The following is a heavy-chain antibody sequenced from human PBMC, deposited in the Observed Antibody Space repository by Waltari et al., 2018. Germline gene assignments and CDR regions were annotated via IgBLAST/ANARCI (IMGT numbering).Heavy chain of an antibody. CDR2: IYWNDDK. CDR1: GFSLSTSGVG. D-gene: IGHD2-8*02. J-gene: IGHJ5*02. V-gene: IGHV2-5*01. Sequence: QITLKESGPTLVKPTQTLTLTCTFSGFSLSTSGVGVGWIRQPPGKALEWLAIIYWNDDKRYSPARKSRLTITRDTAKNQVVLTMTNMDPVDTARYSCAHSSVGYEGTGWFDPWGQGTLVTVSS. CDR3: AHSSVGYEGTGWFDP.